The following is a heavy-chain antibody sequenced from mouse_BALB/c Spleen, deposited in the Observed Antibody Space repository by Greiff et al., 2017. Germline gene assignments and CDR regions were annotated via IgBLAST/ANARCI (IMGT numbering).Heavy chain of an antibody. V-gene: IGHV1-15*01. CDR1: GYTFTDYE. J-gene: IGHJ3*01. Sequence: VQLQESGAELVRPGASVTLSCKASGYTFTDYEMHWVKQTPVHGLEWIGAIDPETGGTAYNQKFKGKATLTADKSSSTAYMELRSLTSEDSAVYYCTRWYYGSSPWFAYWGQGTLVTVSA. CDR3: TRWYYGSSPWFAY. D-gene: IGHD1-1*01. CDR2: IDPETGGT.